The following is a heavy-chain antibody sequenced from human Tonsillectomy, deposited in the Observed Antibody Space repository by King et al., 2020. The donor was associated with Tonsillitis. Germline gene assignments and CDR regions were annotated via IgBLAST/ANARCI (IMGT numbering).Heavy chain of an antibody. D-gene: IGHD6-13*01. CDR1: GFTFSSYA. CDR3: AIVEGYSSSWYDY. CDR2: ISYDGSNK. J-gene: IGHJ4*02. Sequence: VQLVESGGGVVQPGRSLRLSCAASGFTFSSYAMHWVRQAPGKGLEWVAVISYDGSNKYYADSVKGRFTISRDNSKNTLYLQMNSLRPEDTAVYYCAIVEGYSSSWYDYWGQGTLVTVSS. V-gene: IGHV3-30*04.